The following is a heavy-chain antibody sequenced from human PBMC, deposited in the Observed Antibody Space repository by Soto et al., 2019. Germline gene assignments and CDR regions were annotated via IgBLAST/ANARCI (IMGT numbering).Heavy chain of an antibody. V-gene: IGHV4-34*01. CDR3: ARGAYDILTGYYDYYYYGMDV. CDR2: INHSGST. J-gene: IGHJ6*02. D-gene: IGHD3-9*01. CDR1: GGSFSGYY. Sequence: SETLSLTCAVYGGSFSGYYWSWIRQPPGKGLEWIGEINHSGSTNYNPSLKSRVTISVDTSKNQFSLKLSSVTAADTAVYYCARGAYDILTGYYDYYYYGMDVWGQGTTVTVS.